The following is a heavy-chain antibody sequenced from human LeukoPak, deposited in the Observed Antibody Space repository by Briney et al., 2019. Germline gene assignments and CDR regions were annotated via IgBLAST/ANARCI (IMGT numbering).Heavy chain of an antibody. Sequence: ASVRVSCKASGYTFTSYGLHWVRRAPGQRLEWMGWISAGNGNTKYSQHFQDRVTITRDTAATTAYMELRTLTSEDMAVYYCARDASWGRESQYYYYMDVWGKGTPVTVSS. CDR3: ARDASWGRESQYYYYMDV. V-gene: IGHV1-3*03. D-gene: IGHD7-27*01. CDR1: GYTFTSYG. CDR2: ISAGNGNT. J-gene: IGHJ6*03.